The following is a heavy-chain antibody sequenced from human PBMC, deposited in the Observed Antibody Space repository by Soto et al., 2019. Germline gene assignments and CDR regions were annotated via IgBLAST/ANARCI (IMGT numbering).Heavy chain of an antibody. Sequence: EVQLVESGGGLVQPGGSLRLSCAASGFTFSSYWMHWVRQAPGKGLVWVSRINSDGSSTSYADSVKGRFTISRDNAKNTLYLQMNSLRAEDTAVYYCARDLGLVVVPAAFVYWGQGTLVTVSS. V-gene: IGHV3-74*01. CDR2: INSDGSST. D-gene: IGHD2-2*01. CDR3: ARDLGLVVVPAAFVY. J-gene: IGHJ4*02. CDR1: GFTFSSYW.